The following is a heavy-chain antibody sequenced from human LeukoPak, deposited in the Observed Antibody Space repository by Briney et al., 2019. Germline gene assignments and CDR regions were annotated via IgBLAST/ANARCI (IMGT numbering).Heavy chain of an antibody. CDR2: IIPIFGTA. CDR1: GGTFSSYP. J-gene: IGHJ4*02. Sequence: ASVKVSCKASGGTFSSYPISWVRQAPGQGLEWMGRIIPIFGTANYAQKFQGRVTITTDESTSTAYMELSSLRSEDTAVYYCATFWSGYYNYWGQGTLVTVSS. D-gene: IGHD3-3*01. CDR3: ATFWSGYYNY. V-gene: IGHV1-69*05.